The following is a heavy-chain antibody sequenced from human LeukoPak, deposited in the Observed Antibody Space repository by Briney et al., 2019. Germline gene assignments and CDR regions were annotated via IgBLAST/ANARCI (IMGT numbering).Heavy chain of an antibody. D-gene: IGHD3-22*01. CDR3: ARYDYYDSRFDY. J-gene: IGHJ4*02. CDR1: GFTISSYW. V-gene: IGHV3-7*01. CDR2: IKQDGSEK. Sequence: GGSLRLSCAASGFTISSYWMSWVRQAPGKGLEWVANIKQDGSEKYYVDSVKGRFTISRDNAKNSLYLQMNSLRAEDTAVYYCARYDYYDSRFDYWGQGTLVTVSS.